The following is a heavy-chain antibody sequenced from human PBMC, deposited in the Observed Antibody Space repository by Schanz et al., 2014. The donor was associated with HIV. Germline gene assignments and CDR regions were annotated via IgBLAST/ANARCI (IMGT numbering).Heavy chain of an antibody. Sequence: QLQLQEPAPGLVKPSETLSLSCTVSGDSITENNYYWGWIRQSPGKGLEWIGHIDYIGITKYNPSLNSGVPISAAPPKNRFSRKLSFVTAADTAVYHCVRHAVLPIGIRGHSVGYWGQGTLVTVSS. CDR1: GDSITENNYY. CDR3: VRHAVLPIGIRGHSVGY. J-gene: IGHJ4*02. CDR2: IDYIGIT. D-gene: IGHD4-17*01. V-gene: IGHV4-39*01.